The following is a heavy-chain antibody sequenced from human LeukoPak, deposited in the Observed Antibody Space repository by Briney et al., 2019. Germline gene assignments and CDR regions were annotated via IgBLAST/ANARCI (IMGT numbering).Heavy chain of an antibody. J-gene: IGHJ4*02. D-gene: IGHD3-10*01. CDR1: GYTFTSYG. CDR2: ISAYNGNT. Sequence: GASVKVSCKASGYTFTSYGISWGRQAPGQGLEGMGWISAYNGNTNYAQKLQGGVTMTTDTSTSTAYMELRSLRSDDTAVYYCARDQVEYGSRSYYTFDYWGQGTLVTVSS. CDR3: ARDQVEYGSRSYYTFDY. V-gene: IGHV1-18*04.